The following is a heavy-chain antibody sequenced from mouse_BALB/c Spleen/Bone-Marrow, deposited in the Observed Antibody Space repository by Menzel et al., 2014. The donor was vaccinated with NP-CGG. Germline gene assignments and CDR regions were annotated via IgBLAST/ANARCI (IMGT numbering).Heavy chain of an antibody. J-gene: IGHJ4*01. Sequence: VQLQQSGAELVKPGASVKSSCKASGYTFTSYYMYWVKQRPGQGLEWIGRINPSNGGTNFNEKFKSKATLTVDKSSSTAYMQLSSLTSEDSAVYYCTRYGYDPLYAMDYWGQGTSVTVSS. CDR3: TRYGYDPLYAMDY. V-gene: IGHV1-53*01. D-gene: IGHD2-3*01. CDR2: INPSNGGT. CDR1: GYTFTSYY.